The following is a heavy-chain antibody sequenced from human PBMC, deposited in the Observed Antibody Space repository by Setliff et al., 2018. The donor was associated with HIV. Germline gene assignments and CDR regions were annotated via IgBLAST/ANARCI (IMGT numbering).Heavy chain of an antibody. Sequence: GASVKVSCKASGYAFNSYTLNWVRQATGRGLEWMGWINPNSDNTAYAQKFQGRLTMTRNTSTGTVYMELSSLRSEDTAVYYCARIGRTPYYYYYIDVWGKGTTVTVSS. D-gene: IGHD2-15*01. J-gene: IGHJ6*03. CDR2: INPNSDNT. CDR1: GYAFNSYT. CDR3: ARIGRTPYYYYYIDV. V-gene: IGHV1-8*01.